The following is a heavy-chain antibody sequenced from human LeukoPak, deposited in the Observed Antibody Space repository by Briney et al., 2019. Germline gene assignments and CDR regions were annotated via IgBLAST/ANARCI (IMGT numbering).Heavy chain of an antibody. CDR3: AKDSSVVPERFDY. V-gene: IGHV3-9*01. CDR1: GFTFDDYA. D-gene: IGHD2-15*01. Sequence: GGSLRLSCAASGFTFDDYAMHWVRQAPGKGLEWVSGISWNSGSIGYADSVKGRFTISRDNAKNSLYLQMNSLSAEDTALYYCAKDSSVVPERFDYWGQGTLVTVSS. CDR2: ISWNSGSI. J-gene: IGHJ4*02.